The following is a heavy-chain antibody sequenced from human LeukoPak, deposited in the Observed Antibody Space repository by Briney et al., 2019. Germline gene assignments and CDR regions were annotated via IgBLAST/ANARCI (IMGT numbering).Heavy chain of an antibody. J-gene: IGHJ5*02. CDR3: ARVYYGSVNWFDP. Sequence: ASVKVSCKASGYTFTSYAMHWVRQAPGQRLEWMGWINAGNGNTKYSQKFQGRVTITRDTSASTAYMELSSLRSEDTAVYYCARVYYGSVNWFDPWGQGTLVIVSS. V-gene: IGHV1-3*01. CDR1: GYTFTSYA. CDR2: INAGNGNT. D-gene: IGHD3-10*01.